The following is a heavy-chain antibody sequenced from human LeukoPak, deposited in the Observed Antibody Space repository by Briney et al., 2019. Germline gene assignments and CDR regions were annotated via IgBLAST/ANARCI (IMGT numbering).Heavy chain of an antibody. CDR2: INQNGGEK. Sequence: GGSLRLPCAASGFTFTCCWMSWVRQTPGKGLEWVASINQNGGEKFYGDSVKGRFTISRDNAKNSLFLQLNGLRAEDTAVYYCARVPGVTRYFDSWGQGILVTVS. CDR3: ARVPGVTRYFDS. V-gene: IGHV3-7*01. J-gene: IGHJ4*02. CDR1: GFTFTCCW. D-gene: IGHD4-23*01.